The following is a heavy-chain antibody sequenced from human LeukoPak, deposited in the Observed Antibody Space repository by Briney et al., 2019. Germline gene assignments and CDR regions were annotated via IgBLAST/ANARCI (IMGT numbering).Heavy chain of an antibody. Sequence: GGSLRLSCAVSGFTFDDYGMNWVRQAPGKGLEWVSWINWNADNTAYADSVKGRFTISRDNAKNSLYLQMNSLRAEDTALYYCAKDRESLSAFDMWGQGTMVTVSS. CDR2: INWNADNT. V-gene: IGHV3-20*04. CDR3: AKDRESLSAFDM. J-gene: IGHJ3*02. D-gene: IGHD5-24*01. CDR1: GFTFDDYG.